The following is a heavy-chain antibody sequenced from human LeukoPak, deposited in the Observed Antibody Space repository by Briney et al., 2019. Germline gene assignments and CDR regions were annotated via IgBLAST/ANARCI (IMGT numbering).Heavy chain of an antibody. J-gene: IGHJ5*02. CDR1: GYTFTNYG. CDR3: ARLPHRLLSESYCFDP. D-gene: IGHD3-10*01. V-gene: IGHV1-18*01. CDR2: ISTYNGYT. Sequence: ASVKVSCKASGYTFTNYGISWVRQAPGQGLEWIGWISTYNGYTNYAQKLQGGVTMTTDTSTRTAYMELRSLRSDDTAVYYCARLPHRLLSESYCFDPWGQGTLVTVSS.